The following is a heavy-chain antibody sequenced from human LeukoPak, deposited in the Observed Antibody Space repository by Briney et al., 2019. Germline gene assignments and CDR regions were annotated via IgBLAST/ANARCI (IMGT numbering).Heavy chain of an antibody. CDR1: GFPFSTYS. Sequence: GGSLRLSCAASGFPFSTYSMNWVRQAPGRGLEWLSYIPSSGTTTYYADSVKGRFTISRDNAKNLLFLQMNSLRAEDTAVYYCARMNYVSTGWGAPFDYWGQGTLVTVSS. V-gene: IGHV3-48*04. CDR3: ARMNYVSTGWGAPFDY. D-gene: IGHD1-7*01. CDR2: IPSSGTTT. J-gene: IGHJ4*02.